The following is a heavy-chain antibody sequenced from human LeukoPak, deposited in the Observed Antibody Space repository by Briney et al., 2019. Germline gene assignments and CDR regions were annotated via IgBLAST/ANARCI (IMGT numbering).Heavy chain of an antibody. CDR2: ISGSGGTT. CDR1: GFTFSSYA. Sequence: GVPLRLSCAASGFTFSSYAMSWVRQAPGKGLEWVSTISGSGGTTYYADSVRGRFTISRDNSKNTLYLQMNTLRAEDTAVYYCAKEEAFSSSWTDYWGQGTLVTVSS. CDR3: AKEEAFSSSWTDY. J-gene: IGHJ4*02. V-gene: IGHV3-23*01. D-gene: IGHD6-13*01.